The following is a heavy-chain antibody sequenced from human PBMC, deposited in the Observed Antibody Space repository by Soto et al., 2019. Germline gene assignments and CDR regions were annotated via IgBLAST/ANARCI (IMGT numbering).Heavy chain of an antibody. D-gene: IGHD6-19*01. V-gene: IGHV4-34*01. J-gene: IGHJ5*02. Sequence: SETLSLTGAVYGGSFSGYYCSWIRQPPGKGLEWIGEINHSGITNYNPSLKSRVTISVDTSKNQFPLKLSSVTAADTAVYYCAGKYRSGWYDGVQMAYNWFDPLGQRTLLPLSS. CDR3: AGKYRSGWYDGVQMAYNWFDP. CDR1: GGSFSGYY. CDR2: INHSGIT.